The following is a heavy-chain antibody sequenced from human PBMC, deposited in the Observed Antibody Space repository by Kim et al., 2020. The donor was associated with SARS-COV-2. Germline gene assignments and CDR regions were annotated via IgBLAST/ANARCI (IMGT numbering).Heavy chain of an antibody. CDR3: ARASQYDFGVDY. J-gene: IGHJ4*02. CDR1: GGSISSYY. Sequence: SETLSLTCTVSGGSISSYYWSWIRQPPGKGLEWIGYIYYSGSTNYNPSLKSRVTISVDTSKNQFSLKLSSVTAADTAVYYCARASQYDFGVDYWGQGTLVTVSS. CDR2: IYYSGST. D-gene: IGHD3-3*01. V-gene: IGHV4-59*01.